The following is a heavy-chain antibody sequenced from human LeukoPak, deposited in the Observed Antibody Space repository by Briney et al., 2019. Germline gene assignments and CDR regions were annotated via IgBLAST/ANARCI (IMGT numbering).Heavy chain of an antibody. CDR2: INPSGGST. J-gene: IGHJ4*02. CDR1: GYTFTSYY. CDR3: ARGGYYYDSSGYWGGY. Sequence: ASVKVSCKASGYTFTSYYMHWVRQAPGQGLEWMGIINPSGGSTSYAQKFQGRVTMTRDTSTSTVYMELSSLRSEDTAVYYCARGGYYYDSSGYWGGYWGQGTLVTVSS. D-gene: IGHD3-22*01. V-gene: IGHV1-46*01.